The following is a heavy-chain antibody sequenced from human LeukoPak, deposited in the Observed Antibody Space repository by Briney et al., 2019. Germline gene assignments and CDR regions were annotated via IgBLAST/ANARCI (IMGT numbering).Heavy chain of an antibody. J-gene: IGHJ4*02. CDR1: GFTFSSYG. Sequence: PGRSLRLSCVASGFTFSSYGMHWVRQAPGKGLEWVAVIWYDGSNKYYADSVKGRFTISRDNSKNTLYLQMNSLRAEDTAVYYCARESSGWSVDYWGQGTLVTVSS. CDR3: ARESSGWSVDY. V-gene: IGHV3-33*01. CDR2: IWYDGSNK. D-gene: IGHD6-19*01.